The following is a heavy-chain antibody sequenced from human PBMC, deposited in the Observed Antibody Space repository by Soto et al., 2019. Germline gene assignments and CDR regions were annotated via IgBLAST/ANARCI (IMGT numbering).Heavy chain of an antibody. CDR2: ISGSGGST. J-gene: IGHJ6*01. CDR3: AKTIGYYYYYGIDV. V-gene: IGHV3-23*01. Sequence: GSLRLSCAASRFTFSNYAMSWVRQAPGKGLEWVSAISGSGGSTFYADSVKGRFTISRDNSKNTLYLQMNSLRAEDTAVYYCAKTIGYYYYYGIDVWGQGTTVTVSS. CDR1: RFTFSNYA.